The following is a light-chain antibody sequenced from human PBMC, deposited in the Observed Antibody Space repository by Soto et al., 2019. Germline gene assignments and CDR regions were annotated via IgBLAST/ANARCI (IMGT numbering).Light chain of an antibody. V-gene: IGKV1-5*03. J-gene: IGKJ1*01. CDR3: QQYNSYSRT. CDR1: QSISNW. Sequence: DIQMTQSPSTLSASVGDRVTITCRASQSISNWLAWYQQKPGKAPKLLIYKASSLESGVPSGFSGSGSGTEFTLTISSLQPDDFATYYCQQYNSYSRTFGQGTKV. CDR2: KAS.